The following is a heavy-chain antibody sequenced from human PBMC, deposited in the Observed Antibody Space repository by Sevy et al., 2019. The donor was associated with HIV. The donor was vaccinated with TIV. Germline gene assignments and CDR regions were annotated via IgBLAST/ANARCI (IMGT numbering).Heavy chain of an antibody. CDR2: ISYDGSNK. V-gene: IGHV3-30*04. D-gene: IGHD3-3*01. Sequence: GGSLRLSCAASGFTFSSYAMHWVRHAPGKGLEWVAVISYDGSNKYYADSVKGRFTISRDNSKNTLYLQMNSLRAEDTAVYYCARDFNITIFGVVKQFDYWGQGTLVTVSS. J-gene: IGHJ4*02. CDR3: ARDFNITIFGVVKQFDY. CDR1: GFTFSSYA.